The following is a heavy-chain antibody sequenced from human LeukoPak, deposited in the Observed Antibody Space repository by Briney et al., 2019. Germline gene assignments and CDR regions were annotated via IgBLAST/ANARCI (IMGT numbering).Heavy chain of an antibody. CDR2: ISYDGSNK. V-gene: IGHV3-30*04. CDR3: ARGYCSSTSCYNDY. J-gene: IGHJ4*01. Sequence: GRSLRLSCAASGFTFSNWAIHWVRQAPGKGLEWVAAISYDGSNKFYADSVKGRFTISRDNSKNSLDLQMNSLRAEDTAVYYCARGYCSSTSCYNDYWGQGTLVTVSS. D-gene: IGHD2-2*02. CDR1: GFTFSNWA.